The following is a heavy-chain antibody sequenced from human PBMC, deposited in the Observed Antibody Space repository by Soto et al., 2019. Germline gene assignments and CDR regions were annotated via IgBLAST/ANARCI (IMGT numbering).Heavy chain of an antibody. D-gene: IGHD2-2*01. Sequence: SETLSLTCTVPGGSISTYYWIWIRQSPGRGQEWMGYIFYNGIANYNPSLKSRVTISVDTSKNQFSLKLTSVTAADTAVYYCARSPAASSRPGGLDYSYYYYMDVWGKGITVTVFS. J-gene: IGHJ6*03. CDR3: ARSPAASSRPGGLDYSYYYYMDV. CDR1: GGSISTYY. V-gene: IGHV4-59*08. CDR2: IFYNGIA.